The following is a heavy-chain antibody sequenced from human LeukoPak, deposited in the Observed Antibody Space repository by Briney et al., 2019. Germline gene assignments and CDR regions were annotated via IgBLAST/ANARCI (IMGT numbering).Heavy chain of an antibody. CDR3: AKYGSSNPANYYYYGMDV. CDR2: VSSNGAKT. CDR1: GFTFSSYA. V-gene: IGHV3-23*01. J-gene: IGHJ6*02. Sequence: PGGSLRLSCAASGFTFSSYAITWVRQAPGKGLEWVSAVSSNGAKTYYADSVKGRFTISRDNSKNTLYLQMNSLRAEDTAVYYCAKYGSSNPANYYYYGMDVWGQGTTVTVSS. D-gene: IGHD6-13*01.